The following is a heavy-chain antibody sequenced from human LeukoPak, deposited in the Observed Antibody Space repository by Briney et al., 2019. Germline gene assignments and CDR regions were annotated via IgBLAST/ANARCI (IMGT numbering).Heavy chain of an antibody. CDR1: GFSFSSYA. Sequence: GGSLRLSCAASGFSFSSYAMSWVRQAPGKGLEWVSAISGSGGSTYYADSVKGRFTISRDNSKNTMYLQMNSLRAEDTGVYYCAKPGYSSSWSFDYWGQGTLVTVSS. CDR3: AKPGYSSSWSFDY. J-gene: IGHJ4*02. CDR2: ISGSGGST. D-gene: IGHD6-13*01. V-gene: IGHV3-23*01.